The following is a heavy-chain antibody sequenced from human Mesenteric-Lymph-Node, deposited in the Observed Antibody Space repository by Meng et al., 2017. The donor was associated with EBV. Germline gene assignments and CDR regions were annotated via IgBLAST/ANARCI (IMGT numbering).Heavy chain of an antibody. D-gene: IGHD3-22*01. V-gene: IGHV4-4*02. Sequence: GPLQESGQGLVKPSGTLSLTCDVSGGSITSSNWWSWFRQPPGKGLEWIGEIFHSGSAKYNPSLKSRVTISVDKSKNHFSLRLSSVTAADTAVYYCVRRVVVMKEEELDHWGQGTLVTASS. CDR3: VRRVVVMKEEELDH. CDR1: GGSITSSNW. CDR2: IFHSGSA. J-gene: IGHJ4*02.